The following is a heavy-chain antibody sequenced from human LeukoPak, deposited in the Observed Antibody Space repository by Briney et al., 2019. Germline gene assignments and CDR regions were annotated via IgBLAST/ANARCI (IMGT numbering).Heavy chain of an antibody. CDR3: ARGDIAAAEPNFDY. V-gene: IGHV4-59*01. Sequence: SETLSLTCTVSGGSISSYYWSWIRQPPGKELEWIGYIYYSGSTNYNPSLKSRVTISVDTSKNQFSLKLSSVTAADTAVYYCARGDIAAAEPNFDYWGQGTLVTVSS. D-gene: IGHD6-13*01. CDR1: GGSISSYY. CDR2: IYYSGST. J-gene: IGHJ4*02.